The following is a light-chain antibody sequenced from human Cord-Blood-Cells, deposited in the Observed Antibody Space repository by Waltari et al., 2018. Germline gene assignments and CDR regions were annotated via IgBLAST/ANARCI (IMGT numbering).Light chain of an antibody. CDR1: SSDVGSYHL. Sequence: QSALTQPASVSGSPGQSITISCTGTSSDVGSYHLVSWYQQHPGKAPKLMIYEGSKLPSGVSNRFSGSKSGNTASLTISGLQAEDEADYYCCSYAGSSTVFGGGTKLTVL. CDR2: EGS. V-gene: IGLV2-23*01. J-gene: IGLJ3*02. CDR3: CSYAGSSTV.